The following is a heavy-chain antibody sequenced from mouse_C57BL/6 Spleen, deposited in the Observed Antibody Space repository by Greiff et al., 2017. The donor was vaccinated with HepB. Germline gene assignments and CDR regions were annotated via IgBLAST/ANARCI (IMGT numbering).Heavy chain of an antibody. J-gene: IGHJ4*01. CDR2: IYPGDGDT. V-gene: IGHV1-80*01. D-gene: IGHD1-1*01. CDR1: GYAFSSYW. Sequence: VKLMESGAELVKPGASVKISCKASGYAFSSYWMNWVKQRPGKGLEWIGQIYPGDGDTNYNGKFKGKATLTADKSSSTAYMQLSSLTSEDSAVYFCARSGYGSSMDYWGQGTSVTVSS. CDR3: ARSGYGSSMDY.